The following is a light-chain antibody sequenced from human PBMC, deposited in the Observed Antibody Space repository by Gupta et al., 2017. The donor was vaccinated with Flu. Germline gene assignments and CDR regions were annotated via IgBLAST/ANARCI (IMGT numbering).Light chain of an antibody. Sequence: ENVLTQSPGTLSLSPGEGATLSCRASQSISNSKLAWYQKKPGQAFRLLIYGASSRATGVPDRFSGSGSGTXFTLTIXRLEPEDYAVYYCEQYDGSLPTFGXGTQVEI. CDR3: EQYDGSLPT. V-gene: IGKV3-20*01. J-gene: IGKJ1*01. CDR2: GAS. CDR1: QSISNSK.